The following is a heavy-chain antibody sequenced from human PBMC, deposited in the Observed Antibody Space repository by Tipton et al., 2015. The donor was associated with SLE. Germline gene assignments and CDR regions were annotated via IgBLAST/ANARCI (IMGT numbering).Heavy chain of an antibody. CDR3: ARRTTRSSGYFGAFDI. CDR2: INYSGSA. J-gene: IGHJ3*02. D-gene: IGHD3-22*01. V-gene: IGHV4-34*01. CDR1: RGSFSGYH. Sequence: LRLSCTIYRGSFSGYHWNWIRQTPEKGLEWIGEINYSGSANYNPSLKSRFTISVDTSKNQFSLKLSSVTAAETAVYYCARRTTRSSGYFGAFDIWGQGTMVTVSS.